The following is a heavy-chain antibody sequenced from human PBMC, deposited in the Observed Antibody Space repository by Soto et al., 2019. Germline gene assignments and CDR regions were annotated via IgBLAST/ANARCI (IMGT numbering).Heavy chain of an antibody. Sequence: QVQLVQSGAEVKKPGSSVKVSCKASGGTFSSYAISWVRQAPGQGLEWMGGIIPIFGTANYAQKFQGRVTITADESTNTAYMELSSLRSEDTAVYYCARSIAARQVTVVPALDYYGMDVWGQGNTVTVSS. CDR2: IIPIFGTA. D-gene: IGHD6-6*01. J-gene: IGHJ6*02. CDR3: ARSIAARQVTVVPALDYYGMDV. V-gene: IGHV1-69*01. CDR1: GGTFSSYA.